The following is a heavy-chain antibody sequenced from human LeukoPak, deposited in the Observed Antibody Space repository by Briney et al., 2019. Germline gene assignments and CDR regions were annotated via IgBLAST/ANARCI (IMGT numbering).Heavy chain of an antibody. J-gene: IGHJ3*02. D-gene: IGHD3-22*01. CDR2: IIPIIGTV. CDR1: GGTFNRYA. V-gene: IGHV1-69*13. Sequence: SVKVSCEASGGTFNRYAISWVRQAPGQGLEWMGGIIPIIGTVNYAQKFQGRVTITADESTSTAYMELSSLRSENTAVYYCARQITMIEEGAFDIWGQGTMVTVSS. CDR3: ARQITMIEEGAFDI.